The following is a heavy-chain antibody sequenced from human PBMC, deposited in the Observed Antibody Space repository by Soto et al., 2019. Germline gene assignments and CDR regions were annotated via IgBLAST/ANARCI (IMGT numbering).Heavy chain of an antibody. CDR2: IYYSGST. Sequence: PSETLSLICTVSGGSISSGGYYWSWIRQHPGKGLEWIGYIYYSGSTYYNPSLKSRVTISVDTSKNQFSLKLSSVTAADTAVYYCARGRSRLRLGELSPSHFDYWGQGTLVTVSS. V-gene: IGHV4-31*03. CDR1: GGSISSGGYY. D-gene: IGHD3-16*02. CDR3: ARGRSRLRLGELSPSHFDY. J-gene: IGHJ4*02.